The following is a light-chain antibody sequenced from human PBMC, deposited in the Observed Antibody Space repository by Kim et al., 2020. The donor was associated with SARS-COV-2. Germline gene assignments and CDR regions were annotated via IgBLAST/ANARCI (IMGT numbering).Light chain of an antibody. J-gene: IGKJ2*01. V-gene: IGKV3-20*01. CDR1: QTVTSDY. CDR2: GAS. Sequence: LSPGERAPLSCRASQTVTSDYLAWYQQKPGQTPRLLIYGASKRATGIPERFSGSGSGTDFTLTISRLEPEDFAVYFCQQYGRPPYTFGRGTKLEI. CDR3: QQYGRPPYT.